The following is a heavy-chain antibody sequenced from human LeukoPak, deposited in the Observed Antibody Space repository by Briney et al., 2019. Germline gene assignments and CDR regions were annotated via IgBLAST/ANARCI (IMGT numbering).Heavy chain of an antibody. Sequence: GGSLRHSCAASGFIFSSYWMSWVRQAPGKGLEWVSGIVGSGGSTYYADSVQGRFTVSRDNSKNTLYLQMNSLRAEDSAVYYCARPAYTAAYDLWGQGTLVTVSS. V-gene: IGHV3-23*01. CDR3: ARPAYTAAYDL. D-gene: IGHD3-16*01. CDR1: GFIFSSYW. J-gene: IGHJ3*01. CDR2: IVGSGGST.